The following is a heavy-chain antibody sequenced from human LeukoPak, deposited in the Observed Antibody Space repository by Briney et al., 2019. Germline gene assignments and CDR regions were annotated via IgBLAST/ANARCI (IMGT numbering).Heavy chain of an antibody. V-gene: IGHV3-48*04. CDR2: ISSSSSTI. J-gene: IGHJ4*02. CDR3: ARGRDLFDF. CDR1: GFTFSTYS. Sequence: GGSLRLSCAASGFTFSTYSLNWVRQAPGKGLEWVSYISSSSSTIYYADSVTGRFTISRDNAKNSLYLQMNSLRAEDTAVYYCARGRDLFDFWGQGTLVTVS.